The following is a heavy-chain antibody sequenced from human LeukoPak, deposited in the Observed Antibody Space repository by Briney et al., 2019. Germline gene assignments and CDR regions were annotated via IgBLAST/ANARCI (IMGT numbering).Heavy chain of an antibody. D-gene: IGHD4-17*01. V-gene: IGHV3-15*01. J-gene: IGHJ4*02. CDR3: TTGLVTTVTSR. CDR2: IKSKTDGGTT. Sequence: IKSKTDGGTTDYAAPVKGRFTISRDDSKNTLYLQMNSLKTEDTAVYYCTTGLVTTVTSRWGQGTLVTVSS.